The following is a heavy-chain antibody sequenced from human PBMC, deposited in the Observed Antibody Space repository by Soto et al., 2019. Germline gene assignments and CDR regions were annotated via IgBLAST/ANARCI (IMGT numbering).Heavy chain of an antibody. V-gene: IGHV1-8*01. CDR3: ARMKYCSSTSCNQKGFDP. J-gene: IGHJ5*02. CDR2: MNPNSGNT. CDR1: GYTFTSYD. D-gene: IGHD2-2*01. Sequence: ASVKVSCKASGYTFTSYDINWVRQATGQGLEWMRWMNPNSGNTGYAQKFQGRVTMTRNTSISTAYMELSSLRSEDTAVYYCARMKYCSSTSCNQKGFDPWGQGTLVTVSS.